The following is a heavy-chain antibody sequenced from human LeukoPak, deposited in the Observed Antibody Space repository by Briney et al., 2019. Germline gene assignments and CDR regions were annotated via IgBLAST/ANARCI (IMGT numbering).Heavy chain of an antibody. CDR2: INPNSGGT. CDR1: GYTFTGYY. Sequence: GASVKVSCKASGYTFTGYYMHWVRQAPGQGLEWMGWINPNSGGTNYTQKFQGRVTMTRDTSISTAYMELSRLRSDDTAVYYCARGTYFYYYYYYTDVWGKGTTVTVSS. V-gene: IGHV1-2*02. CDR3: ARGTYFYYYYYYTDV. D-gene: IGHD1-1*01. J-gene: IGHJ6*03.